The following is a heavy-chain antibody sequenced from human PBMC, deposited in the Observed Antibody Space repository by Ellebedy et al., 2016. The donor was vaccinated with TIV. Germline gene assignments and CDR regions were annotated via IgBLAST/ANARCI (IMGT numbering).Heavy chain of an antibody. CDR2: INHSGGT. V-gene: IGHV4-34*01. Sequence: MPSETLSLTCAVYGGSFIVSYWNWIRQPPGKGLEWIGEINHSGGTNYNPSLKSRVTISVDTSKNQFSLKLTSVTAADTAVYYCARQTGLWFGELFTLDYWGQGTLVTVSS. J-gene: IGHJ4*02. CDR3: ARQTGLWFGELFTLDY. CDR1: GGSFIVSY. D-gene: IGHD3-10*01.